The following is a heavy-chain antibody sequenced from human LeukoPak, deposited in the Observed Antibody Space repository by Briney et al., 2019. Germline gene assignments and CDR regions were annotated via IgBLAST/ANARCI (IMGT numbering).Heavy chain of an antibody. V-gene: IGHV4-39*01. CDR3: ARLMTTNAAFDI. CDR2: IYYSGIT. CDR1: GGSISSSSYY. J-gene: IGHJ3*02. D-gene: IGHD4-11*01. Sequence: PSETLSLTCTVSGGSISSSSYYWGWIRQPPGKGLEWIGSIYYSGITYYNPSLKSRVTLSVDTSKNQFSLKLSSVTAADTAVYYCARLMTTNAAFDILGQGTMVTVSS.